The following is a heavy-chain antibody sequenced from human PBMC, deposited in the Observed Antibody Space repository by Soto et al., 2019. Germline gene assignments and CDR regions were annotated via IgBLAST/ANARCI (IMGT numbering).Heavy chain of an antibody. CDR2: IDCSGTT. CDR3: ARVKPQLVGSLGYYGMDV. D-gene: IGHD6-13*01. Sequence: SETPSITCTVFGGSLSELFWSRIRQCPGKGLEWIGYIDCSGTTTYNPSLKSRVTISVDTSTNQFSLKLSSVTAADTAVYYCARVKPQLVGSLGYYGMDVWGQGTTVTVSS. J-gene: IGHJ6*02. V-gene: IGHV4-59*11. CDR1: GGSLSELF.